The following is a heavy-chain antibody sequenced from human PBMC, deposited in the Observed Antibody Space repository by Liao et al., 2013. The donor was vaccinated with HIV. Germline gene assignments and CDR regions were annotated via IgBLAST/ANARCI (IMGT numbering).Heavy chain of an antibody. Sequence: QVQLQESGPGLVKPSQTLSLTCTVSGGSISSGSYYWSWIRQPAGKGLEWIGRIYTSGSTNYNPSLKSRATISVDTSKNHFSLKLASVTAADTAEYYCARGNGQFPHWFDPWGQGTLVVVSS. CDR1: GGSISSGSYY. D-gene: IGHD2-8*01. V-gene: IGHV4-61*02. CDR3: ARGNGQFPHWFDP. J-gene: IGHJ5*02. CDR2: IYTSGST.